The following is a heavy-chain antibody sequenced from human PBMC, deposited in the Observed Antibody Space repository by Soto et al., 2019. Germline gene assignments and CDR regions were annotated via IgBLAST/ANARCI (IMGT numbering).Heavy chain of an antibody. CDR1: GGSVRDGSYY. Sequence: PSETLSLTCTVSGGSVRDGSYYWAWLRQPPGKGLEWIGHIDHRGSTIYNPSLKSRVTISIDTSKSQFSLNLNSMTAADTAVYYCAGYNWNYYFDPWGQGTLVTVSS. D-gene: IGHD1-7*01. CDR2: IDHRGST. V-gene: IGHV4-61*01. J-gene: IGHJ5*02. CDR3: AGYNWNYYFDP.